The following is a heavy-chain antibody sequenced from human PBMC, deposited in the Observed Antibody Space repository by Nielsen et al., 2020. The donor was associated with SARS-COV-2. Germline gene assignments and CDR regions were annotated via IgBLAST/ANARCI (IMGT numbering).Heavy chain of an antibody. V-gene: IGHV3-7*03. J-gene: IGHJ4*02. Sequence: GESLKISCAASGFTFSSYWMSWVRQAPGKGLEWVANIKQDGSEKYYVDSVKGRFTISRDNAKNSLYLQMNSLRAEDTAVYYCAREARKSYYDFWSGYYTEDYFDYWGQGTLVTVSS. D-gene: IGHD3-3*01. CDR1: GFTFSSYW. CDR3: AREARKSYYDFWSGYYTEDYFDY. CDR2: IKQDGSEK.